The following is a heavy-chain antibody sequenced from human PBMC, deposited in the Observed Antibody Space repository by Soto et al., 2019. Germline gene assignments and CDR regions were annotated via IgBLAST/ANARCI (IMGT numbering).Heavy chain of an antibody. J-gene: IGHJ4*02. V-gene: IGHV1-69*01. CDR1: GGTFGRNT. Sequence: QVHLVQSAAEVKKPGSSVRVSCTVSGGTFGRNTIVWVRQAPEQGLECMGHIVPIFGTFKYAQKFQGRVTFPADESTTTAYMDLSSLTSEDTAVYFCARDLNWALDYCGQGTLVTVSS. CDR2: IVPIFGTF. CDR3: ARDLNWALDY. D-gene: IGHD7-27*01.